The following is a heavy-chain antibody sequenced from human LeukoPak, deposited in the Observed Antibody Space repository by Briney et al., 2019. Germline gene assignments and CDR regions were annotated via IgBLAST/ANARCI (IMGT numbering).Heavy chain of an antibody. D-gene: IGHD2-15*01. CDR1: GGSISTNNW. CDR3: ARGFIAARRAYCSGGSCYGRFVDY. CDR2: IYHTGNT. Sequence: SETLSLTCTVSGGSISTNNWWTWVRQPPGKGLEWIGEIYHTGNTNYNPSLKSRLTMSVDKSKDQFALRLYSVTAADTAVYYCARGFIAARRAYCSGGSCYGRFVDYWGQGTLVTVSS. V-gene: IGHV4-4*02. J-gene: IGHJ4*02.